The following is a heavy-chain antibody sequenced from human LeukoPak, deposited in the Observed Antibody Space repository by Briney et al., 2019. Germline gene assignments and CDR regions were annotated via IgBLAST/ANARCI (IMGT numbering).Heavy chain of an antibody. Sequence: ASVKVSCKASGYTFTSYGISWVRQAPGHGLEWMGWISAYNGNTNYAQKLQGRVTMTTDTSTSTAYMELRSLRSDDTAVYYCARDNLHPYDFWSGPPSTYDYWGQGTLVTVSS. CDR3: ARDNLHPYDFWSGPPSTYDY. CDR2: ISAYNGNT. D-gene: IGHD3-3*01. CDR1: GYTFTSYG. J-gene: IGHJ4*02. V-gene: IGHV1-18*01.